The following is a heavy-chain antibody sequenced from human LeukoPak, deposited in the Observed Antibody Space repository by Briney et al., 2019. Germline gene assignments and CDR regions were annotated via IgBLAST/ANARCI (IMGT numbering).Heavy chain of an antibody. CDR2: INAGNSKT. D-gene: IGHD4-17*01. J-gene: IGHJ4*02. V-gene: IGHV1-3*01. CDR3: ARARWTSTVTTYYLDF. CDR1: GYIITDYA. Sequence: GPSVTLSCTASGYIITDYANQWVRHAHGPGHDLMGCINAGNSKTTYSKTFQGRLTITRDTSASTASMEMTGLRSDDTAVYYWARARWTSTVTTYYLDFWGQGTLVTVSS.